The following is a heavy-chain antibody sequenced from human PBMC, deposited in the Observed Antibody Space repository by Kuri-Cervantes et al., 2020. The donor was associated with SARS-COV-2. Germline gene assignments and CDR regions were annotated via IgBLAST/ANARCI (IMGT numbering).Heavy chain of an antibody. D-gene: IGHD6-6*01. V-gene: IGHV3-23*01. CDR1: GFTFSSYA. J-gene: IGHJ6*02. CDR3: AKSGYSSSSYYYYYGMDV. Sequence: GGSLRLSCAASGFTFSSYAMSWVRQAPGKVLEWVSAISGSGGSTYYADSVKGRFTISRDNSKNTLYLQMNSLRAEDTAVYYCAKSGYSSSSYYYYYGMDVWGQGTTVTVSS. CDR2: ISGSGGST.